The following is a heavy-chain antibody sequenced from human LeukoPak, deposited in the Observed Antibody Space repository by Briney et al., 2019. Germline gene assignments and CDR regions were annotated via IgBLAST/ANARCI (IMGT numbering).Heavy chain of an antibody. J-gene: IGHJ5*02. Sequence: SETLSLTCTVSGGSISSSSYYWGWIRQPSGKRLEWIGSIYYSGSTYYNPSLKSRVTISVDTSKNQFSLKLSSVTAADTAVYYCARFISASVGSNWFDPWGQGTLVTVSS. CDR2: IYYSGST. CDR3: ARFISASVGSNWFDP. CDR1: GGSISSSSYY. V-gene: IGHV4-39*01.